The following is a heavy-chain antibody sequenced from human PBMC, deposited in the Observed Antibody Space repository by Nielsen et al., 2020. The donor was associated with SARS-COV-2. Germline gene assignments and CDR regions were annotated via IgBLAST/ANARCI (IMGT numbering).Heavy chain of an antibody. CDR3: ARGIVLGVVGATTLSPYYFDY. V-gene: IGHV4-39*01. J-gene: IGHJ4*02. CDR2: IYYSGST. Sequence: SETLSLTCTVSGGSISSSSYYWGWTRQPPGKGLEWIGSIYYSGSTYYNPSLKSRVTISVDTSKNQFSLKLSSVTAADTAVYYCARGIVLGVVGATTLSPYYFDYWGQGTLVTVSS. D-gene: IGHD1-26*01. CDR1: GGSISSSSYY.